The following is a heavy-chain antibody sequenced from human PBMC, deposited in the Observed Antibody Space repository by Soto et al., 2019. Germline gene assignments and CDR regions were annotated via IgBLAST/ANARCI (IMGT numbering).Heavy chain of an antibody. Sequence: GGSLRLSCAASGFSFSAYNMNWVRQAPGKGLEWVSSIKVGSSRIYQPDSMKGRFTISRDDARNSVYLQINSLRAEDTALYFCVRSPKIGVRGAFWGRGTQVTVSS. CDR3: VRSPKIGVRGAF. J-gene: IGHJ1*01. V-gene: IGHV3-21*01. CDR2: IKVGSSRI. CDR1: GFSFSAYN. D-gene: IGHD3-16*01.